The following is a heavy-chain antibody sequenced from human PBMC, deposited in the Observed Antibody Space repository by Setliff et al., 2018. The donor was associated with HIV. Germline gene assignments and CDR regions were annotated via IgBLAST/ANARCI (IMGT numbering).Heavy chain of an antibody. CDR3: ATYSAGEGGRGH. D-gene: IGHD2-15*01. Sequence: SETLSLTCSVSGDSIGAYHWSWIRQLPGRGLEWIGYIHSSGTTHYNPSLSSRVTISFDASKKYFSLKLTSVTAADTAMYYCATYSAGEGGRGHWGQGTLVTVSS. CDR2: IHSSGTT. V-gene: IGHV4-59*01. CDR1: GDSIGAYH. J-gene: IGHJ4*02.